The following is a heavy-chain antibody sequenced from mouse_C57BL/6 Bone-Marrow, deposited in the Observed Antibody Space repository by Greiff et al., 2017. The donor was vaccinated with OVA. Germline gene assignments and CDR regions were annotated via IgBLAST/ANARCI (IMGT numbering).Heavy chain of an antibody. CDR1: GFNIKDYY. J-gene: IGHJ2*01. CDR2: IDPEDGET. CDR3: ASRGLLYYFDY. V-gene: IGHV14-2*01. D-gene: IGHD2-3*01. Sequence: VQLQQSGAELVKPGASVKLSCTASGFNIKDYYMHWVKQRTEQGLEWIGRIDPEDGETKYAPKFPGKATITAETSSNTAYLQLSSLTSEDTAVYYCASRGLLYYFDYWGQGTTLTVSS.